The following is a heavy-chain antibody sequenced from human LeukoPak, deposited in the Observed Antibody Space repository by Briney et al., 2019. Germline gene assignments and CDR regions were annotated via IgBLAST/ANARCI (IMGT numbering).Heavy chain of an antibody. CDR2: INPNGGST. J-gene: IGHJ4*02. Sequence: ASVKVSCKASGYTFTSYYMHWVRQAPGQGLEWMGIINPNGGSTSYAQKFQGRVTMTRDTSTSTVYMELSSLRSEDTAVYYCARDLHHCDSSGYYSRGPMDYWGQGTLVTVSS. D-gene: IGHD3-22*01. V-gene: IGHV1-46*01. CDR3: ARDLHHCDSSGYYSRGPMDY. CDR1: GYTFTSYY.